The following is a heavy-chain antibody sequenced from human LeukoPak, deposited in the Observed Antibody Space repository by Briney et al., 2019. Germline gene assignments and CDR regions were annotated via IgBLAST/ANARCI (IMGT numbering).Heavy chain of an antibody. J-gene: IGHJ4*02. CDR3: ARDLPYYGSGSYYIY. CDR2: ISSSSSYI. D-gene: IGHD3-10*01. CDR1: GFTFSSYS. V-gene: IGHV3-21*01. Sequence: PGGSLRLSCAASGFTFSSYSMNWVRQAPGKGLEWVSSISSSSSYIYYADSVKGRFTISRDNAKNSLCLQMNSLRAEDTAVYYCARDLPYYGSGSYYIYWGQGTLVTVSS.